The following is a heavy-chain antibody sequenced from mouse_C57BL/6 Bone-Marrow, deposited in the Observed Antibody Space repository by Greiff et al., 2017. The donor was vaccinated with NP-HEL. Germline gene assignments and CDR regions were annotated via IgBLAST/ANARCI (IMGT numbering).Heavy chain of an antibody. CDR1: GFTFSSYG. J-gene: IGHJ4*01. CDR3: ARHYYGSSWYYYAMDY. V-gene: IGHV5-6*02. CDR2: ISSGGSYT. Sequence: DVKLVESGGDLVKPGGSLKLSCAASGFTFSSYGMSWVRQTPDKRLEWVATISSGGSYTYYPDSVKGRFTISRDNAKNTLYLQMSRLKSEDTAMYYCARHYYGSSWYYYAMDYWGQGTSVTVSS. D-gene: IGHD1-1*01.